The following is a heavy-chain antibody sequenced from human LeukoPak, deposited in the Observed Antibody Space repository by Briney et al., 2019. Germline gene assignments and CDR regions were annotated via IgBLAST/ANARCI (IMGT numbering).Heavy chain of an antibody. Sequence: ASVKVSCKASGYTFTSYGISWVRQAPGQGLEWMGWISAYNGNTNYAQKLQGRVTMTTDTSTSTAYMELRSLRSDDTAVYYCARAGMVRGVIIIEDAFVICGQGTMVTVAS. D-gene: IGHD3-10*01. CDR2: ISAYNGNT. CDR3: ARAGMVRGVIIIEDAFVI. V-gene: IGHV1-18*01. J-gene: IGHJ3*02. CDR1: GYTFTSYG.